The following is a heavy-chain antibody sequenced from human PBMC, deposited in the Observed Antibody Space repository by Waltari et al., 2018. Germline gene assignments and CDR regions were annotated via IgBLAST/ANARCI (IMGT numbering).Heavy chain of an antibody. Sequence: QVQVVQSGSELKNPGASVKVSCKASGYTFSKYAMNWVRQAPGQGLEWMGWSHTSTEKPTYAPGFTKRFVFSVDTSVSTAYLQISSLKAEDSAVYYCAKEWRGDGGSWSPGAFDSWGQGTLVTVSS. CDR1: GYTFSKYA. J-gene: IGHJ4*02. CDR2: SHTSTEKP. CDR3: AKEWRGDGGSWSPGAFDS. D-gene: IGHD6-13*01. V-gene: IGHV7-4-1*01.